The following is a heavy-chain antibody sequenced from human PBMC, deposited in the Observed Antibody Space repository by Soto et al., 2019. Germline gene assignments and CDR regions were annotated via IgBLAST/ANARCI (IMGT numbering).Heavy chain of an antibody. Sequence: GASVQVSCKASGYTFTDYAILWVRRAPGQRPEWMGWSNAGDGNTKNSQKLQGRDTITSETSASITYTELRSLRLEDTAAYHCARDLPGGRFHDPYYHGMDVWGQGTTVTVS. J-gene: IGHJ6*02. CDR3: ARDLPGGRFHDPYYHGMDV. CDR1: GYTFTDYA. D-gene: IGHD1-1*01. CDR2: SNAGDGNT. V-gene: IGHV1-3*01.